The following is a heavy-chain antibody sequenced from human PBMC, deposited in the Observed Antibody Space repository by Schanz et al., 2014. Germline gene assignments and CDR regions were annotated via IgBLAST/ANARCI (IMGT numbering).Heavy chain of an antibody. CDR3: ARGLGDERWLDLNEAFDI. Sequence: QVQLVQSGAEVMKPGSSVKVSCKASGGTFSSSTLTWVRQAPGQGLEWMGRIIPILDKTNYAQKFQGRVTMTADKSTSTAYMELSSLRSEDTAVYYCARGLGDERWLDLNEAFDIWGQGTMVTVSS. CDR1: GGTFSSST. CDR2: IIPILDKT. J-gene: IGHJ3*02. D-gene: IGHD6-19*01. V-gene: IGHV1-69*08.